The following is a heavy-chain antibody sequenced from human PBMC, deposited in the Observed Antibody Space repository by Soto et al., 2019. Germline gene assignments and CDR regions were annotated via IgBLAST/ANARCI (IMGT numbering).Heavy chain of an antibody. CDR3: ARVFSGYSYGLWNQFDY. Sequence: QVQLQESGPGLVKPSGTLSLTCAVSSGSISSSNWWSWVRQPPGKGLEWIGEIYHSGSTNYNPSLKSRVTISVDKSKNQFSLKLSSVTAADTAVYYCARVFSGYSYGLWNQFDYCGQGTLVTVSS. V-gene: IGHV4-4*02. CDR2: IYHSGST. D-gene: IGHD5-18*01. J-gene: IGHJ4*02. CDR1: SGSISSSNW.